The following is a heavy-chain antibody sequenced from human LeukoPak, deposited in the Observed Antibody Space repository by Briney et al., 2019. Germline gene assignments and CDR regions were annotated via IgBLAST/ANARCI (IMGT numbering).Heavy chain of an antibody. Sequence: GGSLRLSCAASGFTFSSYAMHWVRQAPGKGLEWVAVISYDGSNKYYADSVMGRFTISRDNSKNTLYLQMNSLRAEDTAVYYCARDPGFLEWLFDYWGQGTLVTVSS. CDR3: ARDPGFLEWLFDY. V-gene: IGHV3-30-3*01. CDR2: ISYDGSNK. J-gene: IGHJ4*02. CDR1: GFTFSSYA. D-gene: IGHD3-3*01.